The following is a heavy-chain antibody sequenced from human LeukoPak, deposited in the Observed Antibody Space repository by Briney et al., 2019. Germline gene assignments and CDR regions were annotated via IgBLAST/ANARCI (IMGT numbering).Heavy chain of an antibody. J-gene: IGHJ4*02. CDR2: IIPMLVTA. CDR3: ARGRQLVLYYFDY. V-gene: IGHV1-69*13. D-gene: IGHD6-6*01. Sequence: SVKVSCKASGGTFSSYGISWVRQAPGQGLEWMGGIIPMLVTANYAQKFQGRVTITADESTSTAYMELISLTFEDTAVYYCARGRQLVLYYFDYWGQGTLVTVSS. CDR1: GGTFSSYG.